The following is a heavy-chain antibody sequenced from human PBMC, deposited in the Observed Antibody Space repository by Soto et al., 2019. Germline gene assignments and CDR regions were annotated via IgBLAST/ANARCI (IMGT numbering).Heavy chain of an antibody. CDR2: MNPNSGNT. CDR1: GYPFTSYD. J-gene: IGHJ4*02. D-gene: IGHD2-15*01. V-gene: IGHV1-8*01. CDR3: ARGSCTGGSCYRAGY. Sequence: XSVKGACTASGYPFTSYDVNWVRQATGQGLEWMGWMNPNSGNTGYAQKFQGRVTMTRNTSISTAYMELSSLRSEDTAVYYCARGSCTGGSCYRAGYWGQGTLVTVSS.